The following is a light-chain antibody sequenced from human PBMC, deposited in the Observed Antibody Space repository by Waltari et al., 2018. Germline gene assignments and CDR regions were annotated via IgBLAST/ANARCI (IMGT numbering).Light chain of an antibody. Sequence: DIVMTQSPASLAVSLGERATINCKSSQSVLYSSNNKNYLAWYQQKPGQPPKLLIYWASTRESWVPDRFSGSGSGTDFTLTISSLQAEDVAVYYCQQYYSTPWTFGQGTKVEIK. CDR1: QSVLYSSNNKNY. CDR2: WAS. CDR3: QQYYSTPWT. J-gene: IGKJ1*01. V-gene: IGKV4-1*01.